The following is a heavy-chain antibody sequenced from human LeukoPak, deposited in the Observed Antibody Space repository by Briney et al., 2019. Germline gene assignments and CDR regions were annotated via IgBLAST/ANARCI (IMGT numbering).Heavy chain of an antibody. Sequence: SETLSLTCTVSGGSINRYYWSWIRQPPGKGLEWIGYIYYSGSTNYNPSLKSRVTISVDTSKNQFSLKLSSVTAADTAVYYCARQTYYYDSSGYYYVLLDYWGQGTLATVSS. CDR1: GGSINRYY. J-gene: IGHJ4*02. D-gene: IGHD3-22*01. V-gene: IGHV4-59*01. CDR2: IYYSGST. CDR3: ARQTYYYDSSGYYYVLLDY.